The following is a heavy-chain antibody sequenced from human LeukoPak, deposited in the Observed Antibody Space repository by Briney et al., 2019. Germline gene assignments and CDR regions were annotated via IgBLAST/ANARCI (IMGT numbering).Heavy chain of an antibody. D-gene: IGHD6-13*01. J-gene: IGHJ4*02. CDR3: ARGGDEQVAVYSFDS. Sequence: SETLSLTCSVSGYSISNGHYWGWIRPPPGRGLEWIASIYHSGSPYHNPSLKSRVTIAVDTSKNQFSLKLSSVTAADTAVYYCARGGDEQVAVYSFDSWGQGTLVIVSS. CDR1: GYSISNGHY. V-gene: IGHV4-38-2*02. CDR2: IYHSGSP.